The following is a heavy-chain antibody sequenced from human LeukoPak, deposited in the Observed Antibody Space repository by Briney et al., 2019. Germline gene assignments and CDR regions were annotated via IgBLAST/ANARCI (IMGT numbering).Heavy chain of an antibody. V-gene: IGHV4-38-2*02. CDR3: ARILDKYYFDY. CDR2: IYHSGST. CDR1: GYSISSGYY. Sequence: SETLSLTCTVSGYSISSGYYWGWIRQPPGKGLEWIGSIYHSGSTYYNPSLKSRVTISVDTSKNQFSLKLSSVTAADTAVYYCARILDKYYFDYWGQGTLVTVSS. J-gene: IGHJ4*02. D-gene: IGHD3-9*01.